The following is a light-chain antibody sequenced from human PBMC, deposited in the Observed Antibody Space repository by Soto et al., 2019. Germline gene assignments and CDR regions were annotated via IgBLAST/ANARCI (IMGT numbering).Light chain of an antibody. CDR2: DVS. CDR1: SSDVGAFNY. J-gene: IGLJ1*01. V-gene: IGLV2-14*03. CDR3: APYPTSSPYV. Sequence: QSVLTQPASVSGSPGQSIAISCTGTSSDVGAFNYVSWYQQHPGKAPKFMIFDVSSRPSGVSDRFSGSKSGNTASLTISGLQTEDEADYYCAPYPTSSPYVRATGTKVTV.